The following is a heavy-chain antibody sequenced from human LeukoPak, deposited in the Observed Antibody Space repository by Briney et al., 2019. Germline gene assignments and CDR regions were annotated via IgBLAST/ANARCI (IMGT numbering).Heavy chain of an antibody. V-gene: IGHV4-39*01. CDR2: IYYSGST. CDR3: ASSDGRYCSGGSCYGR. Sequence: SETLSLTCAVSGGSISSNSYYWGWIRQPPGKGLEWIGSIYYSGSTYYNPSLKSRVTISVDTSKNQFSLKLSSVTAADTAVYYCASSDGRYCSGGSCYGRWGQGTLVTVSS. J-gene: IGHJ4*02. D-gene: IGHD2-15*01. CDR1: GGSISSNSYY.